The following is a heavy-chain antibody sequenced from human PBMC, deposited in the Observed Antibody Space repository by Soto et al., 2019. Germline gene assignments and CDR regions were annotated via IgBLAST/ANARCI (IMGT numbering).Heavy chain of an antibody. D-gene: IGHD6-13*01. CDR1: GGTFSSYA. J-gene: IGHJ5*02. CDR2: IIPMSGKA. Sequence: SVKVSCKASGGTFSSYAISWVRQAPGQGLEWMGGIIPMSGKANYAQKFQGRVTITADESTSTGYMELNSLRAEDTAVYYCARVAAGTTWGQGTLVTVSS. V-gene: IGHV1-69*13. CDR3: ARVAAGTT.